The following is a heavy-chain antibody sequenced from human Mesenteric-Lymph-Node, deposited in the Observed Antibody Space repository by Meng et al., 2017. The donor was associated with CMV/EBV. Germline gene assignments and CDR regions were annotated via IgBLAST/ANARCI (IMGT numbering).Heavy chain of an antibody. CDR1: YTFPSYG. J-gene: IGHJ5*02. CDR2: ISAYHSNT. Sequence: YTFPSYGISWVRPAPGQRLAWMGWISAYHSNTNYAQKLQGRVTMTTDTSTSTAYMELRSLRSDDTAVYYCARDIVVVPAAMSCWFDPWGQGTLVTVSS. V-gene: IGHV1-18*01. D-gene: IGHD2-2*01. CDR3: ARDIVVVPAAMSCWFDP.